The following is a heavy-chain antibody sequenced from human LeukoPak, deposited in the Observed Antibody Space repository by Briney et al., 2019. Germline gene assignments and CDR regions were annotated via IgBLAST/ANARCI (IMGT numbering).Heavy chain of an antibody. V-gene: IGHV4-39*07. CDR2: TYYSGST. CDR1: GGSISISSYY. CDR3: ARALGLAGPPSVILDY. J-gene: IGHJ4*02. D-gene: IGHD6-19*01. Sequence: PSETLSLTCTVSGGSISISSYYWGWLRQPPGKGLEWIGSTYYSGSTYYNPSLKSRVTISVDTSKNQFCLKLSSVTAAYTAVYYCARALGLAGPPSVILDYWGRGSVVTVSS.